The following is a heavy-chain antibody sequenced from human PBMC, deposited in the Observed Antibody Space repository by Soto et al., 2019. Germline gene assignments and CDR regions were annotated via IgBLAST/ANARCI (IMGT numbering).Heavy chain of an antibody. D-gene: IGHD2-21*02. Sequence: GASVKVSCKASGYTFTSYGISWVRQAPGQGLEWMGWISTYNGNTIYAQRLQGRATMTTDTTTSTAYMELRSLRSDDTAVYYCARAHACAGGCHYPQFDYWGQGTPVTVSS. V-gene: IGHV1-18*01. CDR3: ARAHACAGGCHYPQFDY. CDR2: ISTYNGNT. CDR1: GYTFTSYG. J-gene: IGHJ4*02.